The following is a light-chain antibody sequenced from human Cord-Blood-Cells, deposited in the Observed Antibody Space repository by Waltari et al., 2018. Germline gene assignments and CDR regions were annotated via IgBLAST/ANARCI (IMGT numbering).Light chain of an antibody. J-gene: IGLJ3*02. CDR3: SSYTSSSTWV. V-gene: IGLV2-14*03. Sequence: QSALTQPASVSGSPGQSITIPCPGTSSNVGGYNYVSWYQQHPGKAPKLMIYDVSNRPSGVSNRVSGSKSGNTASLTNSGLQAEDEADYYCSSYTSSSTWVFGGGTKLTVL. CDR2: DVS. CDR1: SSNVGGYNY.